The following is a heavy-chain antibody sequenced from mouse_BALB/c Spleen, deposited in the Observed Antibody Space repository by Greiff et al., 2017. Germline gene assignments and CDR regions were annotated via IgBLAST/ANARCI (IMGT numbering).Heavy chain of an antibody. CDR1: GYTFTSYW. D-gene: IGHD2-1*01. V-gene: IGHV1-52*01. Sequence: QVQLQQPGAELVRPWASVKLSCKASGYTFTSYWMNWVKQRPEQGLEWIGRIDPYDSATHYNQKFKDKAILTVDKSSSTAYMQLSSLTSEDSAVYYCARDYGNYPYFDYWGQGTTLTVSS. CDR2: IDPYDSAT. J-gene: IGHJ2*01. CDR3: ARDYGNYPYFDY.